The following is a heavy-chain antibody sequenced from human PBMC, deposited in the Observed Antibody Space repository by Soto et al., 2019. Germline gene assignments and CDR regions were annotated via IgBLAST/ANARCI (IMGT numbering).Heavy chain of an antibody. CDR3: ARGGSSWSAEYYQH. CDR1: GYTFTNYG. Sequence: QVQLVQSGAEVKKPGASVKVSCKASGYTFTNYGINWVRQAPGQGPEWMGWISGYNGETKYAQSLHGRVTMTTATSTSTAYMELRSLRSDDTAVYYCARGGSSWSAEYYQHGGQGTLVIVAS. V-gene: IGHV1-18*01. J-gene: IGHJ1*01. CDR2: ISGYNGET. D-gene: IGHD6-13*01.